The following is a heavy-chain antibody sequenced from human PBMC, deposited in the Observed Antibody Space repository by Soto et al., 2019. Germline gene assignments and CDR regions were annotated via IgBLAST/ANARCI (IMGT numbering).Heavy chain of an antibody. D-gene: IGHD2-2*01. CDR2: LDAEDGET. CDR3: ATLPRTIERTPAAIWSFDS. Sequence: ASVKVSCKVSGYSLSDLSIHWVRQAPGKGLEWMGGLDAEDGETIYAQKLQSRGTMTEDTSTDTAYMELSSLTSEDTAMYYCATLPRTIERTPAAIWSFDSWGQGTLVTVFS. V-gene: IGHV1-24*01. J-gene: IGHJ4*02. CDR1: GYSLSDLS.